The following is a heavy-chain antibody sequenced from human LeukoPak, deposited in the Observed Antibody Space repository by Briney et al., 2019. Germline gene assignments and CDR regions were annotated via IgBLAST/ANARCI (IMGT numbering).Heavy chain of an antibody. Sequence: SETLSLTCTVSGGSISSYYWSWIRQPAGKGLEWIGRIYTSGSTNYNPSLKSRVTISVDTSKHQFSLKLSSVTDADTAVYYCARHSRVGATPGDAFDIWGQGTMVTVSS. CDR3: ARHSRVGATPGDAFDI. CDR1: GGSISSYY. J-gene: IGHJ3*02. D-gene: IGHD1-26*01. CDR2: IYTSGST. V-gene: IGHV4-4*07.